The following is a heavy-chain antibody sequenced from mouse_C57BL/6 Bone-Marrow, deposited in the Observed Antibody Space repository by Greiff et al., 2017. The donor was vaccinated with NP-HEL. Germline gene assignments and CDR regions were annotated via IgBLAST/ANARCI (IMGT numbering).Heavy chain of an antibody. CDR3: TTSFYDGHSGFAY. CDR1: GFNIKDDY. V-gene: IGHV14-4*01. Sequence: VQLQQSGAELVRPGASVKLSCTASGFNIKDDYMHWVKQRPEQGLEWIGWIDPENGDTEYASKFQGKATITADTSSNTAYLQLSSLTSEDTAVYYCTTSFYDGHSGFAYWGQGTLVTVSA. D-gene: IGHD2-3*01. J-gene: IGHJ3*01. CDR2: IDPENGDT.